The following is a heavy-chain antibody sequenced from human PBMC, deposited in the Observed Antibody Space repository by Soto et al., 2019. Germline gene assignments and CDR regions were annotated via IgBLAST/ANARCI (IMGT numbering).Heavy chain of an antibody. CDR3: ARGGSLNWYFDL. Sequence: EVQLVESGGGLVQPGGSLRLSCAASGFTFSSYWMHWVRQAPGKGLVWVSRINSDGSSTNYADSVKGRFTISRDNAKNALYLQMNSLRAECTAVYYCARGGSLNWYFDLWGRGTLVTVSS. J-gene: IGHJ2*01. CDR1: GFTFSSYW. CDR2: INSDGSST. V-gene: IGHV3-74*01. D-gene: IGHD1-26*01.